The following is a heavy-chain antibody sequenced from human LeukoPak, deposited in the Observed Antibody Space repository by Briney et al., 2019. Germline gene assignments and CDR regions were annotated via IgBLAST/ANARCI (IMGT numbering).Heavy chain of an antibody. CDR1: GFTFSSYS. J-gene: IGHJ4*02. CDR3: ASAVGNSCDSSGSLDY. V-gene: IGHV3-48*04. CDR2: ISSSSSTI. Sequence: PGGSLRLSCAASGFTFSSYSMNWVRQAPGKGLEWVSYISSSSSTIYYADSVKGRFTISRDNAKNSLYLQMNSLRAEDTAVYYCASAVGNSCDSSGSLDYWGQGTLVTVSS. D-gene: IGHD3-22*01.